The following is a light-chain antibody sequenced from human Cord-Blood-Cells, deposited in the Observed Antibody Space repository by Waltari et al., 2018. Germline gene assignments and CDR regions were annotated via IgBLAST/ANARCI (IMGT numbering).Light chain of an antibody. CDR1: QSVLYSSNNKNY. CDR3: QQYYSTPLT. J-gene: IGKJ4*01. V-gene: IGKV4-1*01. Sequence: AVSLGERATINCKSSQSVLYSSNNKNYLAWYQQKPGQPPKLLIYWASTRESGVPDRFSGSGSGTDFTLTISNLQAEDVAVYYCQQYYSTPLTFGGGTKVEIK. CDR2: WAS.